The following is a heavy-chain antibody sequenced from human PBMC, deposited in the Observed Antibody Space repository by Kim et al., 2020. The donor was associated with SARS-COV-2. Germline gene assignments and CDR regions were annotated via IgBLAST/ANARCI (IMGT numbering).Heavy chain of an antibody. CDR3: ARGYSSSWYWAFDI. V-gene: IGHV3-13*01. Sequence: GGSLRLSCAASGFTFSSYDMHWVRQATGKGLEWVSAIGTAGDTYYPGSVKGRFTISRENAKNSSYFQKNSMRAGDTAAIYCARGYSSSWYWAFDICGQGT. D-gene: IGHD6-13*01. CDR1: GFTFSSYD. CDR2: IGTAGDT. J-gene: IGHJ3*02.